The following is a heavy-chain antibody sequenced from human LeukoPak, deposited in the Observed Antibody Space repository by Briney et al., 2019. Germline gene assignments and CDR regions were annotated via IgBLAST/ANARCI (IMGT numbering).Heavy chain of an antibody. CDR1: GYTFTDYY. Sequence: ASLKVSCKASGYTFTDYYIHWVRQAPGQGLEWMGWINPNSGGTNYAQKFQGRVTMARDTSISTAYMELSRLRSDDTAVYYCARDKPYYYDSSGYFGGNAFDIWGQGTMVTVSS. CDR3: ARDKPYYYDSSGYFGGNAFDI. CDR2: INPNSGGT. V-gene: IGHV1-2*02. J-gene: IGHJ3*02. D-gene: IGHD3-22*01.